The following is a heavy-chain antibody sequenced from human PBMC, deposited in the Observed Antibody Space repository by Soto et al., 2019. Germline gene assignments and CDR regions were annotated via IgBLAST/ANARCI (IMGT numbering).Heavy chain of an antibody. D-gene: IGHD1-26*01. V-gene: IGHV4-39*01. J-gene: IGHJ5*02. CDR1: GGSITSSSYY. CDR3: ATQEVGGSYVYTFDP. Sequence: QLHLRESGPGLVKPSETLSLTCTVSGGSITSSSYYWGWIRQPPGKGLEWIGSIYYSGSTYYNPSLKNRVTISVDTSNNQSSLKLRSVTAADTAVYYCATQEVGGSYVYTFDPWGQGTLVTVSS. CDR2: IYYSGST.